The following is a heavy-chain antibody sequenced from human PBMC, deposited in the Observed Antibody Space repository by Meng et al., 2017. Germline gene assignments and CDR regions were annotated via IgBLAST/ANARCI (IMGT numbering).Heavy chain of an antibody. J-gene: IGHJ4*02. CDR3: ARVDRNDDADFDY. CDR1: GGTFSSYA. D-gene: IGHD1-1*01. V-gene: IGHV1-69*06. CDR2: IIPIFGTA. Sequence: QVPVVQAGAEVKKPGASVKVSCKASGGTFSSYAISWVRQAPGQGLEWMGGIIPIFGTANYAQKFQGRVTITADKSTSTAYMELSSLRSEDTAVYYCARVDRNDDADFDYWGQGTLVTVSS.